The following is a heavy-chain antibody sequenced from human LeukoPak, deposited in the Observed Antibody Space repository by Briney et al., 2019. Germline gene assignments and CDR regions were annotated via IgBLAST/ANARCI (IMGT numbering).Heavy chain of an antibody. J-gene: IGHJ4*02. D-gene: IGHD3-10*01. V-gene: IGHV4-34*01. Sequence: RSSETLSLTCAVYGGSFSGYYWSWIRQPPGKGLEWIGEINHSGSTNYNPSHKSRVTISVDTSKKQFSLKLSSVTAADTAMYYCASPWGYGWGIWGQGTLVTVSS. CDR2: INHSGST. CDR3: ASPWGYGWGI. CDR1: GGSFSGYY.